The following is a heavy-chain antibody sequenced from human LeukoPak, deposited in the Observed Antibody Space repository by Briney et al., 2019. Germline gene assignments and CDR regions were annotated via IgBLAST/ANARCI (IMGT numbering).Heavy chain of an antibody. CDR1: GFTFSSFT. CDR2: ISNSGDYI. Sequence: GGSLRLSCAASGFTFSSFTMNWVRQGPVKGLEWVASISNSGDYISYADSLKGRFTISRDNAKNSLFLQMSSLRAEDTAVYYCAREMYAGWYFAFDIWGQGTMVTVSS. V-gene: IGHV3-21*01. J-gene: IGHJ3*02. D-gene: IGHD6-19*01. CDR3: AREMYAGWYFAFDI.